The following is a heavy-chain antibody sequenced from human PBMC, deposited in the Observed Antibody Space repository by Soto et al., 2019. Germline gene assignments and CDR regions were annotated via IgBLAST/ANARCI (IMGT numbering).Heavy chain of an antibody. CDR1: GYTLTIYG. CDR2: ISAYNGNT. Sequence: PSVKGSCTASGYTLTIYGISWVRQAPGQGIEWMGWISAYNGNTNYAQKLQGRVTMTTDTSTSTAYMELRSLRSDDTAVYYCARDREAARQHYYYYMDVWGKGTTVTVSS. CDR3: ARDREAARQHYYYYMDV. J-gene: IGHJ6*03. D-gene: IGHD6-6*01. V-gene: IGHV1-18*01.